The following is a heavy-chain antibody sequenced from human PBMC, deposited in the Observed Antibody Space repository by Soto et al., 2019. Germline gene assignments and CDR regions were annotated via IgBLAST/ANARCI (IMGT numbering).Heavy chain of an antibody. CDR2: ISGTGFTT. CDR3: ARDPAPFYMRVATIVPLSR. J-gene: IGHJ4*02. V-gene: IGHV3-48*03. Sequence: GGSLILSCAASGFNFSNYDMNWVRQAPGGGLEWIAFISGTGFTTYYADSAWPRFTISRDNSQSALFLQMNSLRAEDTAVYYCARDPAPFYMRVATIVPLSRWGQGTLVTVSS. CDR1: GFNFSNYD. D-gene: IGHD5-12*01.